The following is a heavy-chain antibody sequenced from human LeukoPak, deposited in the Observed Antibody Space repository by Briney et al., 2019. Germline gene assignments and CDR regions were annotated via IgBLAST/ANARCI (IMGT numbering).Heavy chain of an antibody. J-gene: IGHJ4*02. Sequence: GGSLRLSCAASGFTFSDYYMSWIRQAPGKGLEWVSYISSSGSTIYYADSVKGRFTISRDNAKNSLYLQMNSLRAEDTAVYYCARLPAAHPPYYFDYWGQGTLVTVSS. CDR2: ISSSGSTI. V-gene: IGHV3-11*04. D-gene: IGHD2-2*01. CDR3: ARLPAAHPPYYFDY. CDR1: GFTFSDYY.